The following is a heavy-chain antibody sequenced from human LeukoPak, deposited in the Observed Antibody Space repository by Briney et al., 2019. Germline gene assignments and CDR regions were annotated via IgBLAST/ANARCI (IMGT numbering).Heavy chain of an antibody. CDR3: ATVDTAMAIGY. J-gene: IGHJ4*02. V-gene: IGHV4-34*01. CDR2: INHSGST. CDR1: GGSFSGYY. Sequence: SETLSLTCAVYGGSFSGYYWSWFRQPPGKGLEWIGEINHSGSTNYNPSLKSRVTISVDTSKNQFSLKLSSVTAADTAVYYCATVDTAMAIGYWGQGTLVTVSS. D-gene: IGHD5-18*01.